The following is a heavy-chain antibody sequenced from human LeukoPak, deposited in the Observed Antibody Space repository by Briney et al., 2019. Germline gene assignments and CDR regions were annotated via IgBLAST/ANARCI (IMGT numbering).Heavy chain of an antibody. CDR1: GYTFTSYD. CDR3: ARQISGYTTYYYYYGMDV. V-gene: IGHV1-8*01. J-gene: IGHJ6*02. D-gene: IGHD3-22*01. Sequence: ASVKVSCKASGYTFTSYDINWVRQTTGQGLEWMGWMNPNSGNTGYAQKFQGRVSMTRNTSTRTAYMELSSLRSEDTAVYYCARQISGYTTYYYYYGMDVWGQGTTVTVSS. CDR2: MNPNSGNT.